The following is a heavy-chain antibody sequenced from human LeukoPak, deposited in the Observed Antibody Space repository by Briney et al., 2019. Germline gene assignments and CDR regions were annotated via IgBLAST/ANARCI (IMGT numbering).Heavy chain of an antibody. CDR3: ARGPSGKYSSGWYLY. J-gene: IGHJ4*02. CDR1: GYSFASYW. CDR2: IYPGDSDT. D-gene: IGHD6-19*01. V-gene: IGHV5-51*01. Sequence: GESLKISFKVSGYSFASYWIGWVRQMPGKGLEWMGIIYPGDSDTRYSPSFQGQVTISADKSISTAYLQWSSLKASDTAMYYCARGPSGKYSSGWYLYWGQGTLVTVSS.